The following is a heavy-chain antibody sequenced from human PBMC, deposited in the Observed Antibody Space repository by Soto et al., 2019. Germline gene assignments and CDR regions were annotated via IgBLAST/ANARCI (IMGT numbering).Heavy chain of an antibody. V-gene: IGHV3-53*04. CDR2: IYSGGST. D-gene: IGHD1-26*01. J-gene: IGHJ3*02. CDR1: GFTVSSNY. CDR3: GSRSYSGSYYVAFDI. Sequence: GGSLRLSCAASGFTVSSNYMSWVRQAPGKGLEWVSVIYSGGSTYYADSVKGRFTISRHNSKNTLYLQMNSLRAKDTAVYYCGSRSYSGSYYVAFDIWGQGTMVTVSS.